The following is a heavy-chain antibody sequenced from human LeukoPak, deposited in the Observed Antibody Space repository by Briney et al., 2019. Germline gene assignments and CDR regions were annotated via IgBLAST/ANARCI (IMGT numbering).Heavy chain of an antibody. V-gene: IGHV3-49*04. CDR1: GFTFGDYA. CDR3: TRGSGSYYPIFDY. D-gene: IGHD3-10*01. CDR2: IRSKAYGGTT. J-gene: IGHJ4*02. Sequence: PGGSLRLSCTASGFTFGDYAMSRVRQAPGKGLEWVGFIRSKAYGGTTEYAASVKGRFTISRDDSKSIAYLQMNSLKTEDTAVYYCTRGSGSYYPIFDYWGQGTLVTVSS.